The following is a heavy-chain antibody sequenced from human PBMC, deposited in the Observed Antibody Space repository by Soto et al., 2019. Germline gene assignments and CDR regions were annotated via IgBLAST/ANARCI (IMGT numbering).Heavy chain of an antibody. Sequence: TGTVFGSTISSGGYYWRWIRQHPGKGLEWIGYIYYSGSTYYKPSLKSRVTISVDTSKNQFSLKLSSVTAADTAVYYCARDRAIPFGGVSAFDIWCQGKMVT. CDR2: IYYSGST. J-gene: IGHJ3*02. D-gene: IGHD3-16*01. CDR3: ARDRAIPFGGVSAFDI. V-gene: IGHV4-31*03. CDR1: GSTISSGGYY.